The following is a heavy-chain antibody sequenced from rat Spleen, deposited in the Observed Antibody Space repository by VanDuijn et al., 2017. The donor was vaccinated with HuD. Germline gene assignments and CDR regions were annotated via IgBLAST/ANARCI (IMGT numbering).Heavy chain of an antibody. CDR2: ISSDGRRN. J-gene: IGHJ2*01. V-gene: IGHV5-29*01. CDR1: GFTFSDYG. Sequence: EVQLVESDGGLVQPGKSLKLSCAASGFTFSDYGMAWVRQAPTKGLEWVATISSDGRRNYYRDSVKGRFTISRDNAKSSLYLQMDSLRSEDTATYYCARLGYNPFDSWGQGVMVTVSS. D-gene: IGHD1-5*01. CDR3: ARLGYNPFDS.